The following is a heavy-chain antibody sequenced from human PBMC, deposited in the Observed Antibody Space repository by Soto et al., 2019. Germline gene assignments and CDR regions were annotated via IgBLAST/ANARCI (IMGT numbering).Heavy chain of an antibody. Sequence: GESLKISCQCSGYTFSNFWIGWVRQMPGKGLEWMGIIYPGDSDTRYSPSFQGQVTISADKSISTAYLQWSSLKASDTAMYYCARERRAMDVWGQGTTVTVSS. CDR2: IYPGDSDT. J-gene: IGHJ6*02. CDR1: GYTFSNFW. V-gene: IGHV5-51*01. CDR3: ARERRAMDV.